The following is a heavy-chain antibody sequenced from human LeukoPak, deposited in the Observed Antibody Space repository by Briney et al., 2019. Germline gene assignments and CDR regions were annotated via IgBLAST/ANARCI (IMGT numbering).Heavy chain of an antibody. CDR2: ISSSSSYI. CDR3: ASGITMVRGECFDY. Sequence: GGSLRLSCAASGFTFSSYSMNWVRQAPGKGLEWVSSISSSSSYIYYADSVKGRFTISRDNAKNSLYLQMNSLRAEDMAVYYCASGITMVRGECFDYWGQGTLVTVSS. CDR1: GFTFSSYS. J-gene: IGHJ4*02. V-gene: IGHV3-21*01. D-gene: IGHD3-10*01.